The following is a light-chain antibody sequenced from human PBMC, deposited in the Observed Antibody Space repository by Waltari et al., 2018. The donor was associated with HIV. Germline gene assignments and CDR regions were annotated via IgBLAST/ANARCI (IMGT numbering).Light chain of an antibody. Sequence: QSILTQPPSTSGTPGQRVTISCSGSGSNIGSNSVSWYHLLLGTAPKILIYRNNQRPSGVPGRFSGSKSATSASLAIGGLRSEDEADYYCAAWDDSLSGPVFGGGTKLTVL. CDR3: AAWDDSLSGPV. CDR1: GSNIGSNS. J-gene: IGLJ3*02. V-gene: IGLV1-47*01. CDR2: RNN.